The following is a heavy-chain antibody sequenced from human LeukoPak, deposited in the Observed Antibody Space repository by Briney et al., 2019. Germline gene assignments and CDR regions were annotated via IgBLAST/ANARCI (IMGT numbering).Heavy chain of an antibody. CDR2: IIPIFGTA. CDR1: GYTFTSYA. CDR3: ASLIGYCSSTSCYDY. Sequence: SVKVSCKASGYTFTSYAISWVRQAPGQGLEWMGGIIPIFGTANYAQKFQGRVTITADESTSTAYMELSSLRSEDTAVYYCASLIGYCSSTSCYDYWGQGTLVTVSS. J-gene: IGHJ4*02. D-gene: IGHD2-2*01. V-gene: IGHV1-69*13.